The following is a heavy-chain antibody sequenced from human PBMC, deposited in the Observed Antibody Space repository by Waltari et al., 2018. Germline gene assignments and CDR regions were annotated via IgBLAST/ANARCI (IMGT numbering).Heavy chain of an antibody. CDR3: ARDLVVGSGDY. D-gene: IGHD1-26*01. V-gene: IGHV1-2*02. CDR1: GYTFNGYQ. CDR2: INPNSGGT. J-gene: IGHJ4*02. Sequence: QVHLVQSGAEVKKPGAAVKVYCKAHGYTFNGYQIHWVRQAPGQGLEWMGWINPNSGGTNYAQNFQGRVTITRDTSIRTAYMELSRLRSDDTAMYYCARDLVVGSGDYWGQGTLVTVSS.